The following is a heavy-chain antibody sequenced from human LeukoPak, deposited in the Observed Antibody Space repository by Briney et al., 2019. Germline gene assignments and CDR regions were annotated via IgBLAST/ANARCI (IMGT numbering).Heavy chain of an antibody. J-gene: IGHJ3*02. V-gene: IGHV1-69*05. Sequence: ASVKVSCKASGGTFSSYAISWVRQAPGQGLEWMGRIIPLFGTANYAQKFQGRVTITTDESTSTAYMELSSLRSEDTAVYYCARAADYGDYHDAFDIWGQGTMVTVSS. CDR2: IIPLFGTA. D-gene: IGHD4-17*01. CDR1: GGTFSSYA. CDR3: ARAADYGDYHDAFDI.